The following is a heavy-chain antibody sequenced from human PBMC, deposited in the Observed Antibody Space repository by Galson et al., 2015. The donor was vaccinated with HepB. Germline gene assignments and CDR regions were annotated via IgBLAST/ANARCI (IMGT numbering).Heavy chain of an antibody. CDR3: ARDRGGRYYYDSSGYYFDY. V-gene: IGHV1-69*13. CDR1: GGTFSGYA. CDR2: IIPIFGTA. J-gene: IGHJ4*02. Sequence: SVKVSCKASGGTFSGYAISWVRQAPGQGLEWMGGIIPIFGTANYAQKFQGRVTITADESTSTAYMELSSLRSEDTAVYYCARDRGGRYYYDSSGYYFDYWGQGTLVTVSS. D-gene: IGHD3-22*01.